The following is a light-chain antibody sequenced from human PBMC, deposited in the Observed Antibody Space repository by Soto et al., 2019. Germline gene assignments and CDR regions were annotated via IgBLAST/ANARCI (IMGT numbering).Light chain of an antibody. CDR2: AAS. Sequence: DIQMTQSPSSLSASVGDRVTITCRASQGISNFLAWHQQKPGKVPRLLIYAASTLQFGVSSRFSGSGSGTDFTLTISSLQPEDVATYYCQMYNGAPRAFGQGTRVEIK. CDR1: QGISNF. CDR3: QMYNGAPRA. V-gene: IGKV1-27*01. J-gene: IGKJ1*01.